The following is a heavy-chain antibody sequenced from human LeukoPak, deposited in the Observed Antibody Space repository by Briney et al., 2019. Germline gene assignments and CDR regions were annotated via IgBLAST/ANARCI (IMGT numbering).Heavy chain of an antibody. J-gene: IGHJ4*02. CDR3: ARRGRNSSGWQDYL. CDR1: GGSISSYY. CDR2: IYHTGST. D-gene: IGHD6-25*01. V-gene: IGHV4-59*01. Sequence: SETLSLTCTVSGGSISSYYWSWIRQPPGKGLEWIANIYHTGSTNYSPSLSSRVTISIDTAKNQFSLKLTSVTAADTAVYYCARRGRNSSGWQDYLWGQGTLVTVSS.